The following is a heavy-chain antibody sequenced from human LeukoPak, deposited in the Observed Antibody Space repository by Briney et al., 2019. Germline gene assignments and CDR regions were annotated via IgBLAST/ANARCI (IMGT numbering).Heavy chain of an antibody. CDR1: GGSISSSSYY. V-gene: IGHV4-39*01. CDR3: ARGAAAVGY. Sequence: SETLSLTCTVSGGSISSSSYYWGWIRQPPGKGLEWIGSIYYSGSTYYNPSLKSRVTISVDTSKNQFSLKLSSVTAADTAVYYCARGAAAVGYWGQGTLVTVSS. D-gene: IGHD6-13*01. J-gene: IGHJ4*02. CDR2: IYYSGST.